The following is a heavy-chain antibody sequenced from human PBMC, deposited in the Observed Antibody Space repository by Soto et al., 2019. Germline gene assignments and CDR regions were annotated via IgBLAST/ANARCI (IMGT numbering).Heavy chain of an antibody. CDR2: IYPGDSDT. Sequence: GESLKISCKGSGYSFTSYWIGWVRQMPGKGLEWMGIIYPGDSDTRYSPSFQGQVTISADKSISTAYLQWSSLKASDTAMYYCARLAICSSTSCYTAFDIWGQGTMVTVSS. CDR1: GYSFTSYW. CDR3: ARLAICSSTSCYTAFDI. D-gene: IGHD2-2*02. J-gene: IGHJ3*02. V-gene: IGHV5-51*01.